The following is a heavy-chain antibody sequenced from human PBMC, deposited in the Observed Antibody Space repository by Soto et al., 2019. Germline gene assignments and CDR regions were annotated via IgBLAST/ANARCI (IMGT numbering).Heavy chain of an antibody. CDR1: GGSISSSSYY. CDR3: ARTYYDILTGYGY. J-gene: IGHJ4*02. CDR2: IYYSGST. V-gene: IGHV4-39*01. Sequence: PSETLSLTCTVSGGSISSSSYYWGWIRQPPGKRLERIGSIYYSGSTYYKPSLKSRVTISVDTSKNQFSLKLSSVTAADTAVYYCARTYYDILTGYGYWGQGTLVTVSS. D-gene: IGHD3-9*01.